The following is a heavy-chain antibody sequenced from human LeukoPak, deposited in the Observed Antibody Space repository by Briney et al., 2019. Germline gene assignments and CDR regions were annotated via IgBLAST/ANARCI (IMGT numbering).Heavy chain of an antibody. CDR2: ISSSGSYI. CDR3: ARDYAYAFDI. J-gene: IGHJ3*02. V-gene: IGHV3-21*01. CDR1: GFTFTTYT. D-gene: IGHD2-2*01. Sequence: PGGSLRLSCAASGFTFTTYTMNWVRQAPGKGLEWVSDISSSGSYIDYADSVKGRFTISRDDAKNSLYLQMNSLSDEDTAVYYCARDYAYAFDIGGQGTMVTVSS.